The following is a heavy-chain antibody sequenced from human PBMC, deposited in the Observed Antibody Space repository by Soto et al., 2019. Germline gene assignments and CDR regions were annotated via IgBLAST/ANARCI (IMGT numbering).Heavy chain of an antibody. J-gene: IGHJ4*02. V-gene: IGHV1-69*01. CDR3: ASVPN. CDR1: GGSFSGQA. Sequence: QVQLVQSGAEVKKPGSSVKVSCQASGGSFSGQAVSWVRQAPGQGLEWVGGIIPIFRTTNYARKFQGRLTMTADESTGTASMELTSLRSEDTSIYYCASVPNWCQGTLVTVSS. CDR2: IIPIFRTT.